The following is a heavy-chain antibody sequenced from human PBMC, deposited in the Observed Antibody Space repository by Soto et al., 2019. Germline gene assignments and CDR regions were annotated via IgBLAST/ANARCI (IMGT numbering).Heavy chain of an antibody. D-gene: IGHD6-19*01. Sequence: EVQLVESGGGLVQPGGSLRLSCAASGFRFSSYSMNWVRQAPGKSPEWVSYIDHSSSSVRYVDSVEGRFTISRDNAKDSLSLQMNSLRVEDTAMYYCAVGIAVARGYFDLWGRGTLVTVSS. CDR2: IDHSSSSV. J-gene: IGHJ2*01. V-gene: IGHV3-48*04. CDR1: GFRFSSYS. CDR3: AVGIAVARGYFDL.